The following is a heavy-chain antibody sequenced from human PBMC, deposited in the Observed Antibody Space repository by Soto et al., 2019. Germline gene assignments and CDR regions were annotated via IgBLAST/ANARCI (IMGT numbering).Heavy chain of an antibody. CDR2: ISSSSSYI. V-gene: IGHV3-21*01. CDR1: GFTFSSYS. Sequence: PGGSLRLSCAASGFTFSSYSMNWVRQAPGKGLEWVSSISSSSSYIYYADSVKGRFTISRDNAKNSLYLQMNSLRAEDTAVYYRARPTYYYDSSGPPAYWGQGTLVTVSS. D-gene: IGHD3-22*01. CDR3: ARPTYYYDSSGPPAY. J-gene: IGHJ4*02.